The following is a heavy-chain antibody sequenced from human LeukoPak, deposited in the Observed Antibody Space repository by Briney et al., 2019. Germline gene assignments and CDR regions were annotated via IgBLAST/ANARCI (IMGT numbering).Heavy chain of an antibody. J-gene: IGHJ4*02. CDR1: GCTFSSYA. D-gene: IGHD3-22*01. CDR2: IIPIFGTA. V-gene: IGHV1-69*05. Sequence: SVKVSCKASGCTFSSYAISWVRQAPGQGLEWMGGIIPIFGTANYAQKFQGRVTITTDESTSTAYMELSSLRSEDTAVYYCARIGRYYYDSSGYSDYWGQGTLVTVSS. CDR3: ARIGRYYYDSSGYSDY.